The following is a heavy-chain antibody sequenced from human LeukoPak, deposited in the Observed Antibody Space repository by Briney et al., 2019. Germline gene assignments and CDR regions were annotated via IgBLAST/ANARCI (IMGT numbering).Heavy chain of an antibody. V-gene: IGHV3-21*01. CDR2: ISSGSTYI. CDR1: GFTFDDYA. J-gene: IGHJ6*03. Sequence: GGSLRPSCAVSGFTFDDYAMHWVRQVPGKGLEWVSSISSGSTYIYYADSLKGRFTISRDNAKNSPYLQMNSLRAEDTAVYYCAREGGYSYGGEDYYYYMDVWGKGTTVTISS. CDR3: AREGGYSYGGEDYYYYMDV. D-gene: IGHD5-18*01.